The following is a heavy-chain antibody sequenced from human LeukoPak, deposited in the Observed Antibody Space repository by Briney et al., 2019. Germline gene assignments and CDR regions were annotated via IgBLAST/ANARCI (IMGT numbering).Heavy chain of an antibody. V-gene: IGHV1-18*01. Sequence: ASVKVSCKASGYTFTNYGITWVRQAPGQGLEWMGWFSAYNGNTNYAQKLQDRVTMTTDTSTNTAYMELGSLRSDDTAVYFCARGVAGTEGLFEYWGQGTLVTVSS. CDR1: GYTFTNYG. D-gene: IGHD6-19*01. CDR2: FSAYNGNT. J-gene: IGHJ4*02. CDR3: ARGVAGTEGLFEY.